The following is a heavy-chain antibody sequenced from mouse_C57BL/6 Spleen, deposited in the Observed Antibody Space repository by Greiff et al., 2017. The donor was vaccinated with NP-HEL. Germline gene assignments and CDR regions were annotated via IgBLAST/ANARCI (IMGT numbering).Heavy chain of an antibody. J-gene: IGHJ2*01. CDR1: GYTFTSYW. Sequence: VQLQQSGAELAKPGASVKLSCKASGYTFTSYWMHWVKQRPGQGLEWIGYINPSSGYTKYNQKFKDKATLTADKSSSTAYMQLSSLTYEDSAVYDCARSSTVVASGNYFDYWGQGTTLTVSS. V-gene: IGHV1-7*01. CDR3: ARSSTVVASGNYFDY. D-gene: IGHD1-1*01. CDR2: INPSSGYT.